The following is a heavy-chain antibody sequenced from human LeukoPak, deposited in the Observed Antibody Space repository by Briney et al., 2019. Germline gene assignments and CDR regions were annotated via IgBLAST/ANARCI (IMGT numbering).Heavy chain of an antibody. J-gene: IGHJ4*02. V-gene: IGHV3-30*02. CDR3: ARGKMYYDSSGYPYYFDY. Sequence: GGSLRLSCAASGFTFSSYGMHWVRQAPGKGLEWVAFIRNDGSSEFYKDSVKGRFTISRDNSKNTLFLQMNSLRAEDTAVYYCARGKMYYDSSGYPYYFDYWGQGTLVTVSS. CDR2: IRNDGSSE. CDR1: GFTFSSYG. D-gene: IGHD3-22*01.